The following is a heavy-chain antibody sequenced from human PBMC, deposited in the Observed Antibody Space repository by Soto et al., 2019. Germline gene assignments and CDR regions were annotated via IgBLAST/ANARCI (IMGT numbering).Heavy chain of an antibody. V-gene: IGHV3-23*01. J-gene: IGHJ4*02. CDR2: ISGSGGDT. Sequence: GWLRRSGTAFGCTFSRNAMSWVRQAPGKGLEWVSSISGSGGDTYYAESVKGRFIISRDNPKTTLFLQMNSLRAEDTAVYYCAKGSPPGSLENIDSWGQGTMVTVSS. CDR3: AKGSPPGSLENIDS. D-gene: IGHD6-13*01. CDR1: GCTFSRNA.